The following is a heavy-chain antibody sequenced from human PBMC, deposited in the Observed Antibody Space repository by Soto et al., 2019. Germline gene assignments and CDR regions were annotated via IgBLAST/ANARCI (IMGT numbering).Heavy chain of an antibody. CDR2: INAGNGNT. Sequence: QVQLVQSGAEVKKPGASVKVSCKASGYTFTSYAIHWVRQAPGQRLEWMGWINAGNGNTKYSQKVQDRVTITRDTSASNTDLELSSLGSEDTAVYYCAGDLGGWSDHWGQGTLVTVSS. CDR1: GYTFTSYA. CDR3: AGDLGGWSDH. J-gene: IGHJ5*02. V-gene: IGHV1-3*01. D-gene: IGHD2-15*01.